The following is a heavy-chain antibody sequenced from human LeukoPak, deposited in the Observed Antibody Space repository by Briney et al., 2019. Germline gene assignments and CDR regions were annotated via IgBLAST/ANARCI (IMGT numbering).Heavy chain of an antibody. D-gene: IGHD3-22*01. CDR1: GGSISSSSYY. CDR3: ARHEYYYDSSGLSGFDY. J-gene: IGHJ4*02. Sequence: PSETLSLTCTVSGGSISSSSYYWGWIRQPPGKGLEWIGSIYHSGSTYYNPSLKSRVTISVDTSKNQFSLKLSSVTAADTAVYYCARHEYYYDSSGLSGFDYWGQGTLVTVSS. V-gene: IGHV4-39*01. CDR2: IYHSGST.